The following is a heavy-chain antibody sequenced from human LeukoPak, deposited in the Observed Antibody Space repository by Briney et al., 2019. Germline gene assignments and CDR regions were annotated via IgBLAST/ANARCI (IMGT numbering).Heavy chain of an antibody. CDR2: INHSGST. V-gene: IGHV4-34*01. D-gene: IGHD5-18*01. J-gene: IGHJ6*03. CDR3: ARGRPIQLWLVPGHYYYYMDV. CDR1: GGSFSGYY. Sequence: SETLSLTCAVYGGSFSGYYWSWIRQPPGKGLEWIGEINHSGSTNYNPSHKSRVTISVDTSKNQFSLKLSSVTAADTAVYYCARGRPIQLWLVPGHYYYYMDVWGKGTTVTVSS.